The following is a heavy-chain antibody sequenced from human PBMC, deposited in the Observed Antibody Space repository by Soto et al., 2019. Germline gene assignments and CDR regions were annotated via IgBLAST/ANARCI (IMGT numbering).Heavy chain of an antibody. CDR2: IIPIFGTA. V-gene: IGHV1-69*12. D-gene: IGHD6-13*01. J-gene: IGHJ6*02. CDR3: ARAYSSSWYESRYYYYGMDV. Sequence: QVQLVQSGAEVKKPGSSVKVSCKASGGTFSSYAISWVRQAPGQGLEWMGGIIPIFGTANYAQKFQGRVTITADESTSTAYMELSSLRSEDTAVYYCARAYSSSWYESRYYYYGMDVWGQGATVTVSS. CDR1: GGTFSSYA.